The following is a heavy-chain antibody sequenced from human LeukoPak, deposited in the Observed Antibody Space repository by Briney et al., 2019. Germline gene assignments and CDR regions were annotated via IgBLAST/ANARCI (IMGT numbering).Heavy chain of an antibody. CDR3: ATEAVAGRSYYYGMDV. V-gene: IGHV1-24*01. CDR1: GYTLTELS. Sequence: ASVKVSCKVSGYTLTELSMHWVRQATGKGLEWMGGFDPEDGETIYAQKFQGRVTMTEDTSTDTAYMELSSLRSEDTAVYYCATEAVAGRSYYYGMDVWGQGTTVTVSS. D-gene: IGHD6-19*01. CDR2: FDPEDGET. J-gene: IGHJ6*02.